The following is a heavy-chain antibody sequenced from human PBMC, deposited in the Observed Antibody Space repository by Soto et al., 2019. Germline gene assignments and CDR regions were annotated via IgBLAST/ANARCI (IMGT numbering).Heavy chain of an antibody. CDR2: IYYSGSA. CDR3: ARLKDSYWFDP. V-gene: IGHV4-39*01. Sequence: LQPLCLRNTVVEGTSVGRGDYWGSIRQPPGKGLEWIGSIYYSGSASYYPSPKSRVTISVDTSKNQFSLKLSSVTAADTAVYYCARLKDSYWFDPWGQGTLVTVSS. J-gene: IGHJ5*02. D-gene: IGHD5-18*01. CDR1: EGTSVGRGDY.